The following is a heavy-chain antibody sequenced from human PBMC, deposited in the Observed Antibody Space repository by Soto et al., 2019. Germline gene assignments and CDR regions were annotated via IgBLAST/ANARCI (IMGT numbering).Heavy chain of an antibody. CDR2: IHYSGST. Sequence: SVTLCLTCAVSGDSIRSGGYYCTWIRQHPGKGLEWIGYIHYSGSTYYNPSLRSRLSLSVDTSKNQFSLKLTSVTAADTAVYYCARRGYTGYDVWFDPRGQGTLVTVSS. CDR3: ARRGYTGYDVWFDP. CDR1: GDSIRSGGYY. D-gene: IGHD5-12*01. J-gene: IGHJ5*02. V-gene: IGHV4-31*11.